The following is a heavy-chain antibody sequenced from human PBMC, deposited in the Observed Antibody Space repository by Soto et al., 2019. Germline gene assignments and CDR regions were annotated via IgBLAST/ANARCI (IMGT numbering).Heavy chain of an antibody. V-gene: IGHV1-18*04. J-gene: IGHJ5*02. CDR2: ISAYNGNT. Sequence: XSVKVSCKASVYTFTSYGISWVRQAPGQGLEWMGWISAYNGNTNYAQKLQGRVTMTTDTSTSTAYMELRSLRSDDTAVYYCARVVVVRGVIIPNWFDHWGQGTLVTVSS. CDR1: VYTFTSYG. CDR3: ARVVVVRGVIIPNWFDH. D-gene: IGHD3-10*01.